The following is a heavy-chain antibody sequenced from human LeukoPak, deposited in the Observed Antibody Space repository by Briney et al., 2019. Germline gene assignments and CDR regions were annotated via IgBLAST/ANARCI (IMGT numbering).Heavy chain of an antibody. Sequence: SETLSLTCTVSGGSISSYYWSWIRQPPGKGLEWIGYIYYSESTNYNPSLKSRVTISVDTSKNQFSLKLSSVTAADTAVYYCAREKPSIAAAFDAFDIWGQGTMVTVSS. D-gene: IGHD6-13*01. CDR1: GGSISSYY. J-gene: IGHJ3*02. V-gene: IGHV4-59*01. CDR3: AREKPSIAAAFDAFDI. CDR2: IYYSEST.